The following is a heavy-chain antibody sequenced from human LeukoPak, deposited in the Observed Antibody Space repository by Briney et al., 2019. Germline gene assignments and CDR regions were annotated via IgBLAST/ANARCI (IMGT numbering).Heavy chain of an antibody. CDR1: GYTFTSYG. D-gene: IGHD5-18*01. J-gene: IGHJ3*02. CDR2: ISAYNGNT. Sequence: GASVTVSCTASGYTFTSYGISWVRQAPGQGLEWMGWISAYNGNTNYAQTLQGRVTMTTDTSTSTAYMELRSLRSDDTAVYYCARDARAWLIGAFDIWGQGTMVTVSS. V-gene: IGHV1-18*01. CDR3: ARDARAWLIGAFDI.